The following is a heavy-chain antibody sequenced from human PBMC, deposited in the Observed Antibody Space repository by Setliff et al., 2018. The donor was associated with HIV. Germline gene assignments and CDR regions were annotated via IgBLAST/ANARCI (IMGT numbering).Heavy chain of an antibody. CDR3: ASKVHCTNGVCLDAFDI. CDR2: INPNSGGT. Sequence: GASVKVSCKASGYTFTAYFMHWVRQAPGQGLEWMGRINPNSGGTNYAQKFQGRVTMTRDTPITTAYMELSRLRSDDTAVYYCASKVHCTNGVCLDAFDIWGQGTMVTVSS. J-gene: IGHJ3*02. D-gene: IGHD2-8*01. CDR1: GYTFTAYF. V-gene: IGHV1-2*06.